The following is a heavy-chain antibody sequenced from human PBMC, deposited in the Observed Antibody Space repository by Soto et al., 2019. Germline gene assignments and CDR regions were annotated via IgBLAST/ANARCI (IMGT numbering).Heavy chain of an antibody. D-gene: IGHD3-16*02. J-gene: IGHJ4*02. V-gene: IGHV4-39*01. CDR1: GGFISSSSYY. Sequence: SETLSLTCTVSGGFISSSSYYWGWIRQPPGKGLEWIGSIYYSGSTYYNPSLKGRVTISVDTSKNQFSLKLSSVTAADTAVYYCARLMITFGGVIGTFAHWGQGTLVTVSS. CDR2: IYYSGST. CDR3: ARLMITFGGVIGTFAH.